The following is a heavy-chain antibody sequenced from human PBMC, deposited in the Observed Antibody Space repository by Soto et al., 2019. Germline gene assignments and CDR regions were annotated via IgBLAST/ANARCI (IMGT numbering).Heavy chain of an antibody. D-gene: IGHD3-22*01. Sequence: SVKVSCKASGGTFSSYAISWVRQAPGQGLEWMGGIIPIFGTANYAQKFQGRVTITADKSTSTAYMELSSLRSEDTAVYYCARXEHYYDSSGYSYWGQGTLVTVSS. CDR2: IIPIFGTA. CDR1: GGTFSSYA. V-gene: IGHV1-69*06. CDR3: ARXEHYYDSSGYSY. J-gene: IGHJ4*02.